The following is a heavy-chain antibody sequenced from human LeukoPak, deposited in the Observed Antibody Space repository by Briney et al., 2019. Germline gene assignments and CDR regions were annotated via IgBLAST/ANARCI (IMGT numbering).Heavy chain of an antibody. Sequence: ASVKVSCKASGYTFTSYGISWVRQAPGQGLEWMGWISAYNGNTNYAQKLQGSVTMTTDTSTSTAYMELRSLRSDDTAVYYCARDLWAPIKLLWFGELSWRFDYWGQGTLVTVSS. V-gene: IGHV1-18*01. CDR3: ARDLWAPIKLLWFGELSWRFDY. J-gene: IGHJ4*02. CDR2: ISAYNGNT. D-gene: IGHD3-10*01. CDR1: GYTFTSYG.